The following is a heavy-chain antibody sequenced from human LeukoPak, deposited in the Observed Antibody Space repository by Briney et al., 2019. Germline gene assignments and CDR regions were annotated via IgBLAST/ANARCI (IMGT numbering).Heavy chain of an antibody. D-gene: IGHD6-13*01. Sequence: GGSLRLSCAASGLTFSNHWVTWVRQAPGKGLEWVGRIRSKANSYATAYAASVKGRFTISRDDSKNTAYLQMNSLKTEDTAVYYCTSEREQLASCDYWGQGTLVTVSS. CDR3: TSEREQLASCDY. J-gene: IGHJ4*02. V-gene: IGHV3-73*01. CDR2: IRSKANSYAT. CDR1: GLTFSNHW.